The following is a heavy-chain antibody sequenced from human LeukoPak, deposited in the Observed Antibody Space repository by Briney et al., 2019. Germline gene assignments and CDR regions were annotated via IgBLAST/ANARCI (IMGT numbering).Heavy chain of an antibody. D-gene: IGHD6-13*01. Sequence: PGGSLRLSCAASGFTFSRYWMHWVRQAPGKGLVWVASISGRPDSSFYADSVKGRFTISRDNAKNSLYLQMNSLRAEDTAVYYCAREHLAVIAAAGAEYFQHWGQGTLVTVSS. J-gene: IGHJ1*01. V-gene: IGHV3-21*01. CDR3: AREHLAVIAAAGAEYFQH. CDR1: GFTFSRYW. CDR2: ISGRPDSS.